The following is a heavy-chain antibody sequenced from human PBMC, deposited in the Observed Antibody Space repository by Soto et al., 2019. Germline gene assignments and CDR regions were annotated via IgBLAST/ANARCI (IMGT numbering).Heavy chain of an antibody. D-gene: IGHD6-6*01. CDR3: ARHQYSSYFDY. V-gene: IGHV4-59*08. CDR2: IYYSGST. CDR1: GGSISSYY. J-gene: IGHJ4*02. Sequence: SETLSLTCTVSGGSISSYYWSWIRQPPGKGLEWIGYIYYSGSTNYNPSLKSRATISVDTSKNQFSLKLSSVTAADTAVYYCARHQYSSYFDYWGQGTLVTVSS.